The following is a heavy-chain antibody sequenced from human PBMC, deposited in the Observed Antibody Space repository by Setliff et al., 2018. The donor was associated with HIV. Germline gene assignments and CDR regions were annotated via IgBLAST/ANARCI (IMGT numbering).Heavy chain of an antibody. CDR3: ARGNFGAAIRLQAFDL. V-gene: IGHV3-21*01. CDR2: ISSTSSYI. CDR1: GFTFSTYS. D-gene: IGHD3-3*01. Sequence: GGSLRLSCAASGFTFSTYSMNWVRQAPGKGLEWVSSISSTSSYIYYADSVKGRFTISRDNAKNSLYLQMNSLRAEDTAVYYCARGNFGAAIRLQAFDLWGRGTKVTVSS. J-gene: IGHJ3*01.